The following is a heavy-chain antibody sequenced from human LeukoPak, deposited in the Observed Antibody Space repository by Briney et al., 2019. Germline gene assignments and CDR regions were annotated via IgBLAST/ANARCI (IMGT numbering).Heavy chain of an antibody. CDR3: AKVESSIVGATSLDY. D-gene: IGHD1-26*01. Sequence: GGSLRLSCAASGFTFSSYGMHWVRQAPGKGLEWVAFIRYDGSNKYYADSVKGRFTISRDNSKNTLYLQMNSLRAEDTAVYYCAKVESSIVGATSLDYWGQGTLVTVSS. V-gene: IGHV3-30*02. J-gene: IGHJ4*02. CDR2: IRYDGSNK. CDR1: GFTFSSYG.